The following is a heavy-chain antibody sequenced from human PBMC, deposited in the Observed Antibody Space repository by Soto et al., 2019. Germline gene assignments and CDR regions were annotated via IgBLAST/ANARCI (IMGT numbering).Heavy chain of an antibody. CDR1: GFTFSSYS. CDR3: ARDEGDTAMLYFDY. Sequence: EVQLVESGGGLVQPGGSLRLSCAASGFTFSSYSMNWVRQAPGKGLEWVSYISSSSSTIYYADSVKGGFTISRDNAKNSLYLQMNSLRDEDTAVYYCARDEGDTAMLYFDYWGQGTLVTVSS. J-gene: IGHJ4*02. D-gene: IGHD5-18*01. V-gene: IGHV3-48*02. CDR2: ISSSSSTI.